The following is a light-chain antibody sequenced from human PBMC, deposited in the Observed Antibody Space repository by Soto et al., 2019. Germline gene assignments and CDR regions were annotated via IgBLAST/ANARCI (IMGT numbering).Light chain of an antibody. CDR2: KAS. J-gene: IGKJ1*01. V-gene: IGKV1-5*03. CDR1: QGISSW. CDR3: QQYKT. Sequence: DIQMTQSPSSLSASVGDRVTITCRGSQGISSWLAWYQQKPGKAPRLLIYKASSLASGVPSRLSGSGSGTEFTLTISSLQPDDFATYYCQQYKTFGQGTRVEIK.